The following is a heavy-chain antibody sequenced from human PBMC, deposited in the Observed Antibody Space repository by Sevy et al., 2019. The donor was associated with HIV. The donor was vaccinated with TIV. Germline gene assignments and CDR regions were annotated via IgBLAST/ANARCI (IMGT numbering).Heavy chain of an antibody. J-gene: IGHJ6*02. CDR3: VRDPRDSSGYYYYYYGMDV. V-gene: IGHV4-61*01. CDR1: GGSVSSGRYY. CDR2: IYYSGST. D-gene: IGHD3-22*01. Sequence: SETLSLTCTVSGGSVSSGRYYWSWIRQPPGKGLEWIGYIYYSGSTNYIPSLKSRVTISVDTSKNQFSLKLSSVTAADTAVYYCVRDPRDSSGYYYYYYGMDVWGQGTTVTVSS.